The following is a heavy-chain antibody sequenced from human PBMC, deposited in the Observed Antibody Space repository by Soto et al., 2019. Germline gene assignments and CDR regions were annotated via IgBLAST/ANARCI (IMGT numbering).Heavy chain of an antibody. V-gene: IGHV4-30-2*01. Sequence: PSETLSLTCAVSGGSICRGGYSWSWIRQPPGKGLEWIGYMYHSGSTYYNPSLKSRVTISIDRSKNQFSLKLSSVTAADTAVYYCARDLGVALATLTLDYWGQGTLVTVSS. CDR1: GGSICRGGYS. CDR2: MYHSGST. J-gene: IGHJ4*02. D-gene: IGHD2-15*01. CDR3: ARDLGVALATLTLDY.